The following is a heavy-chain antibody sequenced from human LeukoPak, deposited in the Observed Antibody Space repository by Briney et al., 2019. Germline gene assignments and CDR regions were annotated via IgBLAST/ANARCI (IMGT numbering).Heavy chain of an antibody. CDR2: IYHSGST. Sequence: SETLSLTCTVSGYSISSGYYWGWIRQPPGKGLEWIGSIYHSGSTYYNPSLKSRVTISVDTSKNQFSLKLSSVTAADTAVYYCARMKQTYYYDSSATLYYFDYWGQGTLVTVSS. D-gene: IGHD3-22*01. J-gene: IGHJ4*02. CDR3: ARMKQTYYYDSSATLYYFDY. V-gene: IGHV4-38-2*02. CDR1: GYSISSGYY.